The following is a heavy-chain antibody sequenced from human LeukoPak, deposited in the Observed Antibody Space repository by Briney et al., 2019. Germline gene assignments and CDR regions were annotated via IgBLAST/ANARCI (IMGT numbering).Heavy chain of an antibody. CDR1: GFTFSSYA. CDR3: ARESAPSNYYDSSGPSGY. D-gene: IGHD3-22*01. CDR2: ISGSGGST. J-gene: IGHJ4*02. Sequence: GGSLRLSCAASGFTFSSYAMSWVRQAPGKGLEWVSAISGSGGSTYYADSVKGRFTISRDNSKNTLYLQMNSLRAEDTAVYYCARESAPSNYYDSSGPSGYWGQGTLVTVSS. V-gene: IGHV3-23*01.